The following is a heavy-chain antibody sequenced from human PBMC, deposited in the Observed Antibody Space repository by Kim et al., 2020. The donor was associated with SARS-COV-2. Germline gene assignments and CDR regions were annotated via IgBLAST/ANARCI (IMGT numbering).Heavy chain of an antibody. CDR3: ARGLTTVVTLDY. D-gene: IGHD4-17*01. J-gene: IGHJ4*02. Sequence: SGPTLVNPTQTLTLTCTFSGFSLSTSGMCVSWIRQPPGKALEWLARIDWDDDKYYSTSLKTRLTISKDTSKNQVVLTMTNMDPVDTATYYCARGLTTVVTLDYWGQGTLVTVSS. V-gene: IGHV2-70*11. CDR1: GFSLSTSGMC. CDR2: IDWDDDK.